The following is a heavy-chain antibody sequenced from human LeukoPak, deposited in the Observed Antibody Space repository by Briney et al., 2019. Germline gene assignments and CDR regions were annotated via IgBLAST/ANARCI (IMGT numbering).Heavy chain of an antibody. CDR2: LRLDGINK. CDR3: AKGYSSGSGYYDY. Sequence: GGSLRLSCAASGLTFSSYGMHWVRQAPGKGLQWVAFLRLDGINKYYADSVKGRFTISRDNTKNTLYLHMNSLRAEDTAVYYCAKGYSSGSGYYDYWGQGTLVTVSS. J-gene: IGHJ4*02. CDR1: GLTFSSYG. D-gene: IGHD6-19*01. V-gene: IGHV3-30*02.